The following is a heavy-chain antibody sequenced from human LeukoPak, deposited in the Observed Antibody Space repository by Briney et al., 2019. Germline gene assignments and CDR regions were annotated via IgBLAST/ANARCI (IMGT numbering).Heavy chain of an antibody. D-gene: IGHD1-26*01. CDR2: INPNSGGT. J-gene: IGHJ4*02. CDR1: VYTFTGYY. V-gene: IGHV1-2*06. CDR3: ASEPRIVGATIDY. Sequence: ASVKGSCKASVYTFTGYYMHWVGQAPGQGLEWMGRINPNSGGTNYAQKFQGRVTMTRDTSISTAYMELSRLRSDDTAVYYCASEPRIVGATIDYWGQGTLVTVSS.